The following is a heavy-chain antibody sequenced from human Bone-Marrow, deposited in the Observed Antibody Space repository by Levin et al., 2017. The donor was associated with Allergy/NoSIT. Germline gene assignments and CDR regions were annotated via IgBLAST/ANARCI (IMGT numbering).Heavy chain of an antibody. Sequence: ASVKVSCTASEYTFTYRYLHWVRLSPGQAPEWIGWITIYNGNTKYSQKFQDRVTITRSTSLSTVYMELTSLSSEDSAIYYFVRSPLYGDSEQHLETWGQGTLITVSS. V-gene: IGHV1-45*01. CDR2: ITIYNGNT. D-gene: IGHD5-24*01. CDR1: EYTFTYRY. J-gene: IGHJ5*02. CDR3: VRSPLYGDSEQHLET.